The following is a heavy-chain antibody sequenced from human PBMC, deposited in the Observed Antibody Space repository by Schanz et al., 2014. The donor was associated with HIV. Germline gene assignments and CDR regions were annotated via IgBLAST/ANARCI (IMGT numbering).Heavy chain of an antibody. CDR3: ASYDSSGYYKGPFDF. V-gene: IGHV4-61*01. CDR2: IFYTGST. D-gene: IGHD3-22*01. J-gene: IGHJ4*02. Sequence: QVQLQESGPGLVKSSETLSLTCTVSGGSVSSGSYYWSWIRQPPGKGLEWIGYIFYTGSTGYNPSLKSRASISVDTSKNQFSLKLRSVTAADTAVYFCASYDSSGYYKGPFDFWGQGTPVTVSS. CDR1: GGSVSSGSYY.